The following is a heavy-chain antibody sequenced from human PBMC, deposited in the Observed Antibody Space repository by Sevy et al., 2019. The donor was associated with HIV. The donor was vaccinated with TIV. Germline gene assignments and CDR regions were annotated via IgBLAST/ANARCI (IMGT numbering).Heavy chain of an antibody. J-gene: IGHJ6*02. D-gene: IGHD6-13*01. Sequence: ASVKVSCKASGGTFSSYAISWVRQAPGQGLEWMGGIIPIFGTANYAQKFQGRVTITADESTSTAYMELSSLRSEDTAVYYCARPGIAAAAPYYYYYGMDVWGQGTTVTVSS. CDR3: ARPGIAAAAPYYYYYGMDV. CDR1: GGTFSSYA. V-gene: IGHV1-69*13. CDR2: IIPIFGTA.